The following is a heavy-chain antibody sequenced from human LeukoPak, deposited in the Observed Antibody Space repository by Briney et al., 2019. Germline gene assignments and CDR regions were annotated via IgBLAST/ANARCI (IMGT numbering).Heavy chain of an antibody. CDR2: ISSSSSYI. D-gene: IGHD6-19*01. CDR1: GFTFSRYI. CDR3: ARDAQWLVPEGYYFYMDV. J-gene: IGHJ6*03. Sequence: GGSLRLSCAGSGFTFSRYIMNWFRQAPGKGLERVSSISSSSSYIFYADSVKGRFTISRDNANNSLYLQMSSLRAEDTAVYYCARDAQWLVPEGYYFYMDVWGKGTTVTVSS. V-gene: IGHV3-21*01.